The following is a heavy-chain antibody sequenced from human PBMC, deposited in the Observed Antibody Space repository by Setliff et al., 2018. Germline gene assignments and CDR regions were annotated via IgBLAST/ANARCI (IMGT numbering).Heavy chain of an antibody. J-gene: IGHJ4*02. V-gene: IGHV5-51*01. CDR1: GYTFTNYW. Sequence: GESLKISCRGSGYTFTNYWIAWVRQMPGKGLEWMGIINPGDSDTRYSPSFQGQVTISADKSTSTAYLQWVGLKASDTAMYYCAVLQVPLAAPAHFEFWGQGTPVTVSS. D-gene: IGHD3-10*01. CDR2: INPGDSDT. CDR3: AVLQVPLAAPAHFEF.